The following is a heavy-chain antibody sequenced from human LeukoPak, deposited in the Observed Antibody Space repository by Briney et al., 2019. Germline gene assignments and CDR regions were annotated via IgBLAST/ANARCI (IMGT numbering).Heavy chain of an antibody. CDR2: IIPIFGTA. D-gene: IGHD2-2*01. Sequence: ASVKVSCKASGGTFSSCAISWVRQAPGQGLEWMGGIIPIFGTANYAQKFQGRVTITADKSTSTAYMELSSLRSEDTAVYYCASNGAYCSSTSCYAPSDYYYGMDVWGKGTTVTVSS. CDR1: GGTFSSCA. V-gene: IGHV1-69*06. CDR3: ASNGAYCSSTSCYAPSDYYYGMDV. J-gene: IGHJ6*04.